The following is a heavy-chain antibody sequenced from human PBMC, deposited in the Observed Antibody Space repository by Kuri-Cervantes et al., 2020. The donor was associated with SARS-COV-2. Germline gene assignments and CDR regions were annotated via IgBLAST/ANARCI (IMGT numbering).Heavy chain of an antibody. CDR1: GFTFSSYA. Sequence: GESLKISCAASGFTFSSYAIHWVRQAPGKGLEWVAVISYDGSNKYYTESVKGRFTISRDNSKNTLYLQMNSLRAEDTAVYYCARDTDNLDYWGQGTLVTVSS. CDR3: ARDTDNLDY. D-gene: IGHD1-1*01. CDR2: ISYDGSNK. V-gene: IGHV3-30*03. J-gene: IGHJ4*02.